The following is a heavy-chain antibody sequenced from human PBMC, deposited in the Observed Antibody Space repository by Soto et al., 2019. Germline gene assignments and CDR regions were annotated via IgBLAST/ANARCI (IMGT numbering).Heavy chain of an antibody. Sequence: QVQLVQSGGEGKKPGASVTVSCKASGYTFINYHITWVRQAPGQGLEWMAWINTYNGMTDYAQKFQGRVTMTRDTSTSTAYMELRNLGSDDTAMYFCAKSPRGEMATDWGQGTLVTVSS. CDR1: GYTFINYH. D-gene: IGHD5-12*01. CDR3: AKSPRGEMATD. J-gene: IGHJ4*02. V-gene: IGHV1-18*01. CDR2: INTYNGMT.